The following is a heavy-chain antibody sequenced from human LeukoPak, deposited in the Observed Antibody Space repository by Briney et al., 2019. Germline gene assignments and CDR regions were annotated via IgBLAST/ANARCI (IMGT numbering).Heavy chain of an antibody. J-gene: IGHJ4*02. V-gene: IGHV3-9*01. D-gene: IGHD1-26*01. Sequence: GRSLRLSCAASGFTFDDYAMRWVRQAPGKGLEWVSGISWGGGSIGYADSVKGRFIISRDNDNNSMYLQMNSLRAEDTALYYCAKVTSSSGSYASGYFDYWGQGTLVTVSS. CDR1: GFTFDDYA. CDR2: ISWGGGSI. CDR3: AKVTSSSGSYASGYFDY.